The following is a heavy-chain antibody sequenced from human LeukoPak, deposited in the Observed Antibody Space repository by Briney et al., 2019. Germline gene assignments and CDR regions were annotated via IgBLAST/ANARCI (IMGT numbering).Heavy chain of an antibody. CDR3: AREAPNWNEGTYGMDV. D-gene: IGHD1-1*01. J-gene: IGHJ6*02. CDR1: GYTFTGYY. Sequence: GASVKVSCKASGYTFTGYYMHWVRQAPGQGLEWMGWINPNSGGTNYAQKFQGRVTMTRDTSISTAYMELSRPRPDDTAVYYCAREAPNWNEGTYGMDVWGQGTTVTVSS. CDR2: INPNSGGT. V-gene: IGHV1-2*02.